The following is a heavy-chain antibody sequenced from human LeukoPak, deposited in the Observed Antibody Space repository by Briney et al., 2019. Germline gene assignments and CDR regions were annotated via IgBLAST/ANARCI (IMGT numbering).Heavy chain of an antibody. CDR3: VNHGKVV. D-gene: IGHD2-15*01. J-gene: IGHJ4*02. V-gene: IGHV3-30-3*01. CDR1: GFTFSSYA. Sequence: GRSLRLSCAASGFTFSSYAMHWVRQAPGKGLEWVAVISYDGSNKYYADSVKGRFTISRDNSKNTLYLQMNSLRAEDTAVYYCVNHGKVVWGQGTLVTVSS. CDR2: ISYDGSNK.